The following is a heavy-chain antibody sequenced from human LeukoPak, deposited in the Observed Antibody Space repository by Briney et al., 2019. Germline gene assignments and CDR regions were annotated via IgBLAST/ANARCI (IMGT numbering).Heavy chain of an antibody. J-gene: IGHJ3*02. CDR1: GGSISSYY. Sequence: SETLSLTCTVSGGSISSYYWSWIRQPPGKGLEWIGYIYYSGSTNYNPSLKSRVTISVDTSKNQFSLKLSSVTAADTAVYYCARESLFWSGYKGAFDIWGQGTMVTVSS. V-gene: IGHV4-59*01. CDR3: ARESLFWSGYKGAFDI. D-gene: IGHD3-3*01. CDR2: IYYSGST.